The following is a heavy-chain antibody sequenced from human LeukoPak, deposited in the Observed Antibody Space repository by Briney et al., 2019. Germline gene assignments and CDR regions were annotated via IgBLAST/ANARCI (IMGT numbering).Heavy chain of an antibody. V-gene: IGHV3-21*01. Sequence: GGSLRLSCAASGFTFSSYSFNWVRQVPGKGLEWVSSITTTFYTYYTDSVKGRFTISRDNAKNSLYLQMISLRAEDTAVYYCARVRANWYGVYWGQETLVTVSS. CDR1: GFTFSSYS. D-gene: IGHD3-10*01. J-gene: IGHJ4*02. CDR2: ITTTFYT. CDR3: ARVRANWYGVY.